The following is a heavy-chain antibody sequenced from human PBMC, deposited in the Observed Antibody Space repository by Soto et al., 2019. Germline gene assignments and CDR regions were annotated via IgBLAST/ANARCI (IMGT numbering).Heavy chain of an antibody. J-gene: IGHJ5*02. CDR3: AKGDNLGPKTGYAFDP. Sequence: TLSLTCAISGDSVSSNTASWNWIRQSPSRGLEWLGRTYFRSKWYNDYAVSVKSRIIINPDTSNNQFSLQLNSVTPEDTAVYFCAKGDNLGPKTGYAFDPWGQGIMVTVSS. CDR2: TYFRSKWYN. V-gene: IGHV6-1*01. D-gene: IGHD5-12*01. CDR1: GDSVSSNTAS.